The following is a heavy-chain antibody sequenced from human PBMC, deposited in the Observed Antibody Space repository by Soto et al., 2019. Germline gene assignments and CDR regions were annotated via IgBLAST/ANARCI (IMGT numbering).Heavy chain of an antibody. J-gene: IGHJ4*02. V-gene: IGHV1-2*02. CDR3: ARGSAASPLYFDY. CDR2: INPNSGGT. CDR1: GYTFTGYY. Sequence: GASVKVSCKASGYTFTGYYMHWVRQAPGQGLEWMGWINPNSGGTNYAQKFQGRVTMTRDTSISTAYMELSRLRSDDTAVYYCARGSAASPLYFDYWGQGTLVTVSS. D-gene: IGHD6-13*01.